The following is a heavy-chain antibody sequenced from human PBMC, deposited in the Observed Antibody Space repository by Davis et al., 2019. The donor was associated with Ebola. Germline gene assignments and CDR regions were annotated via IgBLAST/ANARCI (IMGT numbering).Heavy chain of an antibody. J-gene: IGHJ4*02. Sequence: FTFSRDNAKNSLYLQMNSLRAEDTAVYYCARDPESGVFFDSSGFNLDYWGQGTLVTVSS. V-gene: IGHV3-48*01. CDR3: ARDPESGVFFDSSGFNLDY. D-gene: IGHD3-22*01.